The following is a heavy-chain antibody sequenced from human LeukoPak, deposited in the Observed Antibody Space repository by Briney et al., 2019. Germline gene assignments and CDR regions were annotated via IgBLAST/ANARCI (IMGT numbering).Heavy chain of an antibody. J-gene: IGHJ5*02. D-gene: IGHD1-26*01. V-gene: IGHV4-38-2*02. Sequence: TPSETLSLTCTVSGYSISSGYYWSWIRQPPGKGLEWIGEINHSGSTNYNPSLKSRVTISVDTSKNQFSLKLSSVTAADTAVYYCARKVGASVWFDPWGQGTLVTVSS. CDR1: GYSISSGYY. CDR3: ARKVGASVWFDP. CDR2: INHSGST.